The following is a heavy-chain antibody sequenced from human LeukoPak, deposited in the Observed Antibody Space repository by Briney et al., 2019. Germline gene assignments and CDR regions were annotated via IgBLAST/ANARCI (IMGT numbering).Heavy chain of an antibody. D-gene: IGHD6-19*01. CDR1: GYTFTTYD. CDR3: ARVAGSIDY. Sequence: ASVKVSCKASGYTFTTYDINWVRQATGQGLEWMGWMNPNSGYTGYAQKFQGRVTITRDTSISTAYMELSSLRSEDAAVYYCARVAGSIDYWGQGTLVTVSS. CDR2: MNPNSGYT. J-gene: IGHJ4*02. V-gene: IGHV1-8*03.